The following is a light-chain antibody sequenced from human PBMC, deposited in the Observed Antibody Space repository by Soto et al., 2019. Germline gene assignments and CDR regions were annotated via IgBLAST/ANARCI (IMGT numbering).Light chain of an antibody. Sequence: DIQMTQSPSSLSASVGDRVTITCLASQSISSYLNWYQHKPGKAPDLLIYAATTLQSGVPSRFSGSGSGTDFTLTISSLQPEDFATYYCQQSYSNPRTFGQGTNVDI. CDR1: QSISSY. J-gene: IGKJ1*01. V-gene: IGKV1-39*01. CDR2: AAT. CDR3: QQSYSNPRT.